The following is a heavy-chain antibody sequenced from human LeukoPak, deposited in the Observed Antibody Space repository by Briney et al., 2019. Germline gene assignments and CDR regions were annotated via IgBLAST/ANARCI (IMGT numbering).Heavy chain of an antibody. CDR2: ISDSGTRT. D-gene: IGHD2/OR15-2a*01. J-gene: IGHJ4*02. CDR1: GFAFSNQA. V-gene: IGHV3-48*03. Sequence: QPGGSLRLSCAASGFAFSNQAMGWVRQASGKGLEWVSVISDSGTRTYYADSVKGRFTISRDNAKNSLYLQMNSLRAEDTAVYYCARAEILIGGEDYWGQGTLVTVSS. CDR3: ARAEILIGGEDY.